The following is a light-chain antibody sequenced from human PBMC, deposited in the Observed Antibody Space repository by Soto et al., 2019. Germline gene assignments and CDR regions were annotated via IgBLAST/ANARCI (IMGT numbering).Light chain of an antibody. Sequence: MTQSPSSLSASVGDRVTITCRASQGISTYLAWYQQKPGKVPQILISAASAVHSGVPSRFSGSGSGTDFTLTISSLQPEDAATYYCQKYNSAPWTFGQGTKVDIK. J-gene: IGKJ1*01. CDR3: QKYNSAPWT. CDR1: QGISTY. CDR2: AAS. V-gene: IGKV1-27*01.